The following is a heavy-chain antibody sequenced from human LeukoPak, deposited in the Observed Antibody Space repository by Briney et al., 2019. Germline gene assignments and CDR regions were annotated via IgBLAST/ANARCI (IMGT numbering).Heavy chain of an antibody. J-gene: IGHJ6*03. D-gene: IGHD3-10*01. CDR3: ARDFGLRGSGALYYYYYMDV. Sequence: SETLSLTCTVSGGSISSYYWSWIRQPPGKGLEWIGYIYYSGSTNYNPSLKSRVTISVDTSKNQFSLKLSSVTAADTAVYYCARDFGLRGSGALYYYYYMDVWGKGTTVTVSS. CDR2: IYYSGST. V-gene: IGHV4-59*01. CDR1: GGSISSYY.